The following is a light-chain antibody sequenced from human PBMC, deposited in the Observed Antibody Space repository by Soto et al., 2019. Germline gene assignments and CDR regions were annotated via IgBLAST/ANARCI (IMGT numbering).Light chain of an antibody. CDR2: EVS. Sequence: QSALTQPASVSGSPAQPSTISCTGSNNDISNYKYVSWYLQHPGKAPKLMINEVSNRPSGVSNRFSGSKSGNTASLTISGLQAEDEAHYYCSSYTTTSTILFGGGTKVTVL. V-gene: IGLV2-14*01. CDR1: NNDISNYKY. CDR3: SSYTTTSTIL. J-gene: IGLJ2*01.